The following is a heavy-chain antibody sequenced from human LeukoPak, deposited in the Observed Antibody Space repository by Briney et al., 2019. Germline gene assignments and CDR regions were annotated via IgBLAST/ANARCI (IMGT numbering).Heavy chain of an antibody. J-gene: IGHJ4*02. V-gene: IGHV3-23*01. CDR2: ISNSGGST. Sequence: GGSLRLSCAASGFTFSSYAMSWVRQAPGKGLEWVSTISNSGGSTYYADSVKGRFTISRDNSKNTLYLQMNSLRAEDTAVYYCAKRRSSGGGVFDYWGQGTLVTVSS. CDR1: GFTFSSYA. CDR3: AKRRSSGGGVFDY. D-gene: IGHD1-14*01.